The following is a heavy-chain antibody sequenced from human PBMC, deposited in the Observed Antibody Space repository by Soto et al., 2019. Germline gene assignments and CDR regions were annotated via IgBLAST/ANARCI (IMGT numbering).Heavy chain of an antibody. CDR2: INPNSGDT. CDR1: GYTFTGYY. V-gene: IGHV1-2*02. CDR3: AKGGAIVAAGTRVYLYNAMDV. D-gene: IGHD1-26*01. Sequence: ASVKVSCKASGYTFTGYYVHWVRQAPGQGLEWMGWINPNSGDTYLAQRFQGRVTMNRDTSIGTAYMELRGLTSNDAAEYYCAKGGAIVAAGTRVYLYNAMDVWGQGTTVTVSS. J-gene: IGHJ6*02.